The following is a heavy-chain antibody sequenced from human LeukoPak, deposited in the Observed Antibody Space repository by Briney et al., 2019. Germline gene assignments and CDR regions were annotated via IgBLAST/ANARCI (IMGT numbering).Heavy chain of an antibody. CDR2: ISNSGGST. J-gene: IGHJ6*02. Sequence: GGSLRLSCVASGFNFGSYAMSWVRQAPGKGPEWVSGISNSGGSTYYADSVKGRFTISRDNSKNTLYMEMNSLRADDTAVYYCAKWKGASWLTYGMDVWGQGTTVTVSS. V-gene: IGHV3-23*01. CDR1: GFNFGSYA. CDR3: AKWKGASWLTYGMDV. D-gene: IGHD6-13*01.